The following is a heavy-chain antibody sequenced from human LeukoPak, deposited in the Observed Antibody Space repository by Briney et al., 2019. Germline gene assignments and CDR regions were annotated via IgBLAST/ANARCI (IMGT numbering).Heavy chain of an antibody. CDR2: IYYSGST. CDR1: GGSISSYY. CDR3: ARHSIAAVHSLGY. J-gene: IGHJ4*02. V-gene: IGHV4-59*01. Sequence: SETLSLTCTVSGGSISSYYWSWIRQPPGKGLEWIGYIYYSGSTNYNPSLKSRVTISVDTSKNQFSLKLSSVTAADTAVYYCARHSIAAVHSLGYWGQGTLVTVSS. D-gene: IGHD6-13*01.